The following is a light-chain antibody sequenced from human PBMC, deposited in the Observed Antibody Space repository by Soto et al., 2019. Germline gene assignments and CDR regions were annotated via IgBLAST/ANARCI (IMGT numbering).Light chain of an antibody. Sequence: DIKMTQSPSSLSASVGDRVTSTFQASQTISSWLAWYQQKPVKAPKLLIYKASTLKSGVPSRFSGSGSGTEFTLTISSLQPDDFATYYCQHYNSYSEAFGQGTKVDIK. J-gene: IGKJ1*01. CDR1: QTISSW. CDR2: KAS. CDR3: QHYNSYSEA. V-gene: IGKV1-5*03.